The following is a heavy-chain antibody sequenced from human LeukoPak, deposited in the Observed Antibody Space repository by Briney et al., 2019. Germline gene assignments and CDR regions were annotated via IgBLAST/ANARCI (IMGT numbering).Heavy chain of an antibody. J-gene: IGHJ3*02. CDR3: ARDLYYYDSFFDI. CDR2: IYYSGST. D-gene: IGHD3-16*01. Sequence: SETLSLTCTVSGGSISSYYWSWVRQPPGKGLEWIGYIYYSGSTNYNPSLKSRVTISIDTSKNQFSLNLSSVTAADTAVYYCARDLYYYDSFFDIWGQGTMVTVSS. CDR1: GGSISSYY. V-gene: IGHV4-59*01.